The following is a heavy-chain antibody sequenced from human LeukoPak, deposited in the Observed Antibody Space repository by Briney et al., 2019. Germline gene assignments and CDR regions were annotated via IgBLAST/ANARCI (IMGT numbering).Heavy chain of an antibody. Sequence: GASVTVSCKARGYSFSSYSITWLRQAPGQGLEWVGCISSYNGQAHYAQNLQGRVSMTTDTSTNTAYLDLTSLRSDDTAVYYCATESSTFGYWDYSDSASIRLGPFDYWGQGTLVTVSS. J-gene: IGHJ4*02. CDR1: GYSFSSYS. D-gene: IGHD3-22*01. CDR3: ATESSTFGYWDYSDSASIRLGPFDY. CDR2: ISSYNGQA. V-gene: IGHV1-18*01.